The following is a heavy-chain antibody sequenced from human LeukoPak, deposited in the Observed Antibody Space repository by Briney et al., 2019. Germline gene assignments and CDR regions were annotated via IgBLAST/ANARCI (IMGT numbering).Heavy chain of an antibody. CDR1: GYTFTSYG. J-gene: IGHJ5*02. CDR2: ISAYNGNT. Sequence: ASVKVSCKASGYTFTSYGISWVRQAPGQGLGLMGWISAYNGNTNYAQKLQGRVTMTTDTSTSTAYMELRSLRSDDTAVYYCARVVPAAIRNWFDPWGQGTLVTVSS. D-gene: IGHD2-2*01. CDR3: ARVVPAAIRNWFDP. V-gene: IGHV1-18*01.